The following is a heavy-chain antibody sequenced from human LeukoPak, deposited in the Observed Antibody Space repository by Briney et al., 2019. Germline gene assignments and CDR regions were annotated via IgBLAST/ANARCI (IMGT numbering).Heavy chain of an antibody. CDR3: ARVVSTYYDYVWGSYRGFYFDY. D-gene: IGHD3-16*02. CDR2: IYHSGST. CDR1: GGSISSYY. Sequence: SETLSLTCTVSGGSISSYYWSWIRQPPGKGLEWVGYIYHSGSTNYNPSLKSRVTISVDTSKNQFSLKLSSVTAADTAVYYCARVVSTYYDYVWGSYRGFYFDYWGQGTLVTVSS. V-gene: IGHV4-59*01. J-gene: IGHJ4*02.